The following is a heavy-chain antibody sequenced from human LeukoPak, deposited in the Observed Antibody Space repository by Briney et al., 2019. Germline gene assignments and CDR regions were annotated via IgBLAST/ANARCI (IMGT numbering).Heavy chain of an antibody. J-gene: IGHJ5*02. D-gene: IGHD2/OR15-2a*01. CDR3: ASFNVINYFDP. V-gene: IGHV3-48*01. CDR1: GFTFRSYN. CDR2: ISYSSTTI. Sequence: GGSLRLSCAASGFTFRSYNMNWVRQAPGKGLEWISYISYSSTTIYYADSVKGRFTISRDDAKNSLYLQMNNLRAEDTALYYCASFNVINYFDPWGQGTLVTVSS.